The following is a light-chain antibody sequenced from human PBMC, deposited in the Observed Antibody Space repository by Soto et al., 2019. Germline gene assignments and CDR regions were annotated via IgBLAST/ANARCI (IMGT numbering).Light chain of an antibody. CDR1: QSVSSSS. CDR3: QQRSNWPSSIT. CDR2: DTS. Sequence: EIVLTQSPGTLSLSPGERATLSCRASQSVSSSSLAWYQQKPGQAPRLLIYDTSSRATGIPDRFSGSGSGTDFTLTISSLEPEDFAVYYCQQRSNWPSSITFGQGTRL. J-gene: IGKJ5*01. V-gene: IGKV3D-20*02.